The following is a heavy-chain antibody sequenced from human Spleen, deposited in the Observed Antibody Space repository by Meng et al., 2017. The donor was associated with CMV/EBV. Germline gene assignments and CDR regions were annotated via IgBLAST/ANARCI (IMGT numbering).Heavy chain of an antibody. CDR3: ARDGGRIDY. CDR2: ISTYNGNT. V-gene: IGHV1-18*01. Sequence: KISCKASGYTFTTHGIAWVRQAPGQGLEWMGWISTYNGNTLYTQKFQGRVTMTTDTSTTTAYMELRSLRSEDTAIYYCARDGGRIDYWGQGTLVTVSS. J-gene: IGHJ4*02. D-gene: IGHD3-16*01. CDR1: GYTFTTHG.